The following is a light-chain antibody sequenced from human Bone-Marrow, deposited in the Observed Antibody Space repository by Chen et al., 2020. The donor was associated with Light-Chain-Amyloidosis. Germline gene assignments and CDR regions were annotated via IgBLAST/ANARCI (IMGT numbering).Light chain of an antibody. V-gene: IGKV1-39*01. CDR3: HQTLSSPT. CDR2: AAS. J-gene: IGKJ4*01. Sequence: DIQLTQSPPSLSASVGDRVVITCRASQNIFTQLNWYQQKLGKAPRLLIYAASNLQSGVPSRFSGSGSGTDFTLTINTLQPEDFTTYVCHQTLSSPTFGGGTKVEVK. CDR1: QNIFTQ.